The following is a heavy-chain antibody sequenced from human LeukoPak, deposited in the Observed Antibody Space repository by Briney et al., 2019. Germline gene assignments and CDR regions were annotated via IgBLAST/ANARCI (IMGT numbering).Heavy chain of an antibody. CDR3: ARGGWAHVCIDY. CDR1: GFTFSSYS. Sequence: PGGSLRLSCAASGFTFSSYSMNWVRQAPGKGLEWVSSISGSSGYIYYADSVKGRFTISRDNAKNSLFLQMNSLRAEDTAVYYCARGGWAHVCIDYWGQGTLVTVSS. J-gene: IGHJ4*02. V-gene: IGHV3-21*01. D-gene: IGHD1-26*01. CDR2: ISGSSGYI.